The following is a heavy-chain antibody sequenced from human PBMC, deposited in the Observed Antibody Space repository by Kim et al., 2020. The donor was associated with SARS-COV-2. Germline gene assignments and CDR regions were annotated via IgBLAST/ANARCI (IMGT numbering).Heavy chain of an antibody. V-gene: IGHV4-61*02. D-gene: IGHD3-10*01. CDR2: IYTSGST. Sequence: SETLSLTCTASGGSISSGSYYWSWIRQPAGKGLEWIGRIYTSGSTNSNPSHKSRVTISEDTSKNQFSRKLSSVTAADTAVYYCEGEQVVRGVMLYWGQGTLVTVSS. J-gene: IGHJ4*02. CDR1: GGSISSGSYY. CDR3: EGEQVVRGVMLY.